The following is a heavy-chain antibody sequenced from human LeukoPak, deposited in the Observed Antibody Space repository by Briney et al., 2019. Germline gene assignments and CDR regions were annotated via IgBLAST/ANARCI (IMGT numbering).Heavy chain of an antibody. Sequence: GGSLTLSCAVSGFSFSSCCKHWVRQAPGTGLVWVLRIKSDWSTANYADFVKGRLTIPRDNAKNHLYSQMKRLRAEHAAVYYFAGVGGRSSNGGDYWGQGTLVTVSS. D-gene: IGHD3-10*01. V-gene: IGHV3-74*01. CDR3: AGVGGRSSNGGDY. CDR1: GFSFSSCC. J-gene: IGHJ4*02. CDR2: IKSDWSTA.